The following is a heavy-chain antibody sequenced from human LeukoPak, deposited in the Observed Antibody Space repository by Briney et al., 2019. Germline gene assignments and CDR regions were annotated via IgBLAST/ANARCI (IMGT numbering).Heavy chain of an antibody. D-gene: IGHD3-10*01. CDR1: GYTFTNYA. J-gene: IGHJ5*02. CDR2: INAGSANT. Sequence: ASVKVSCKASGYTFTNYAMHWVRQAPGQRLEWMGWINAGSANTKYSQKFQGRVTITRDTSANTVYMELSSLRSEDTAVYYCARDWAPGSSPLDPWGQGTLVTVSS. V-gene: IGHV1-3*01. CDR3: ARDWAPGSSPLDP.